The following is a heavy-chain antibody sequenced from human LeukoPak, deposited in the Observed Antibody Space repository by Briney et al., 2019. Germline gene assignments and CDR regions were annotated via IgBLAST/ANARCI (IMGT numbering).Heavy chain of an antibody. Sequence: SETLSLTCTVSGDSISSYYWSWIRQPPGKGLEWIGYIYYSGSTNYNPSLKSRVTISVDTSKNQLSLKLSYVTAADTAVYYCARDTYYYDNGDFIDAFDIWGQGTMVTVSS. V-gene: IGHV4-59*01. CDR2: IYYSGST. J-gene: IGHJ3*02. CDR3: ARDTYYYDNGDFIDAFDI. D-gene: IGHD3-22*01. CDR1: GDSISSYY.